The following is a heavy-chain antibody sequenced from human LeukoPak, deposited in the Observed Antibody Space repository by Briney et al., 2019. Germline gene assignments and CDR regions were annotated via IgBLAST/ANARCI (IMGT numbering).Heavy chain of an antibody. Sequence: PSETLSLTCAVYGGSFSGYYWSWIRQPPGKGLEWIGEINHSGSTNYNPSLKSRVTISVDTSKNQFSLKLSSVTAADTAVYYCARGGTVDIVVVPAAMGLSFDYWGQGTLVTVSS. D-gene: IGHD2-2*03. V-gene: IGHV4-34*01. CDR2: INHSGST. CDR3: ARGGTVDIVVVPAAMGLSFDY. CDR1: GGSFSGYY. J-gene: IGHJ4*02.